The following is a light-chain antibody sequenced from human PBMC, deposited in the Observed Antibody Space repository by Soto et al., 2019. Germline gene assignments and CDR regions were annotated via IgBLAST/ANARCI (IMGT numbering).Light chain of an antibody. V-gene: IGKV3-15*01. CDR3: QQYSEWPWT. CDR2: GAS. J-gene: IGKJ1*01. CDR1: QSLYSD. Sequence: PGEIATLSCRASQSLYSDLAWYQQKPGQAPRLLIYGASARATGISARFSGSGSETEFTLTISSLQSEDFALYYCQQYSEWPWTFGQGTKVDIK.